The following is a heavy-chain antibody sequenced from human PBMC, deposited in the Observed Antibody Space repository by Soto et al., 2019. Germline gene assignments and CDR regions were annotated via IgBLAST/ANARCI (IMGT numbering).Heavy chain of an antibody. V-gene: IGHV2-5*01. CDR1: GFSLSTSGVG. CDR2: IYWNDDK. J-gene: IGHJ3*01. D-gene: IGHD3-3*01. Sequence: QITLKESGPTLVKPTQTLTLTCTFSGFSLSTSGVGVGWIRQPPGKALEGLALIYWNDDKHYSPSLKSRLTIAKDNSKNQVVVTMTNMDPVDTATDYCAHRSFANDAFDVWGQGTTGTVPS. CDR3: AHRSFANDAFDV.